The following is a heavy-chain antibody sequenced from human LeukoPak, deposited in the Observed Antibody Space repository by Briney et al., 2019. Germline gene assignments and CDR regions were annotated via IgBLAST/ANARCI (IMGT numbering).Heavy chain of an antibody. J-gene: IGHJ5*02. V-gene: IGHV3-30-3*01. CDR1: GFTFSSYA. CDR2: ISYDGSNK. Sequence: RSLRLSCAASGFTFSSYAMHWVRQAPGKGLEWVAVISYDGSNKYYADSVKGRFTISRDNSKNTLYLQMNSLRAEDTAVYYCARPPYYYESSGYSDPFDPWGQGTLVTVSS. CDR3: ARPPYYYESSGYSDPFDP. D-gene: IGHD3-22*01.